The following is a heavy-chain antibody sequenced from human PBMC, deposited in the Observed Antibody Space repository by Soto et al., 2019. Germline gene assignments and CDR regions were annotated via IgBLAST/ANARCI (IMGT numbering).Heavy chain of an antibody. CDR2: ISSRSGTI. V-gene: IGHV3-11*01. J-gene: IGHJ4*01. CDR1: GFSFSDYY. Sequence: PGGSLRLSCAASGFSFSDYYMTWIRQAPGQGLEWVSYISSRSGTILYADSVKGRFTPSRDNSKNSMYLQMNSLRAEDTAVYYCAKEVDRALVGSPHYFDYWGQGT. CDR3: AKEVDRALVGSPHYFDY. D-gene: IGHD5-18*01.